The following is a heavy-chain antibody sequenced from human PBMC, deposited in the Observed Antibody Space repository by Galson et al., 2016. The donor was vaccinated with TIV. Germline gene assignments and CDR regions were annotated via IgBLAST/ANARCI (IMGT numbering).Heavy chain of an antibody. D-gene: IGHD2-2*01. V-gene: IGHV3-7*01. CDR2: IKQDGSES. J-gene: IGHJ4*02. CDR1: GFTFSTYW. Sequence: SLRLSCAASGFTFSTYWMSWVRQAPGKGLEWVGNIKQDGSESYYVDSVRGRFTISRDNAKNSVYLQMNSLRAEDTAVYYCVRKGQVADFCSTTSCSHDYWGQGTLVTVSS. CDR3: VRKGQVADFCSTTSCSHDY.